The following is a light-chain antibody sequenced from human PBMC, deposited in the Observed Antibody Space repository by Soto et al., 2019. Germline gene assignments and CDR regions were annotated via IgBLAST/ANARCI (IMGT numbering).Light chain of an antibody. CDR3: SSYTGSSTYVV. CDR1: SSDVGGYNY. J-gene: IGLJ2*01. CDR2: DVS. V-gene: IGLV2-14*01. Sequence: QSVLTQPASVSGSPGQSITISCTGTSSDVGGYNYVSWYQQHPGKAPKLMIYDVSNRPSGVSNRFSGSKSANTASLTISALQAEDEADYYCSSYTGSSTYVVFGGGTKLTVL.